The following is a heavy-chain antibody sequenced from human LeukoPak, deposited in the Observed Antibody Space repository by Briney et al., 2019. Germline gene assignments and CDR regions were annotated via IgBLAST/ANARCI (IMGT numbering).Heavy chain of an antibody. CDR3: ASYYYGSGCDAFDI. D-gene: IGHD3-10*01. J-gene: IGHJ3*02. Sequence: GGSLRLSCAASGFTFSSYSMNWVRQAPGKGLEWVSSISSSSSYIYYADSMKGRFTISRDNAKNSLYLQMNSLRAEDTAVYYCASYYYGSGCDAFDIWGQGTMVTVSS. CDR2: ISSSSSYI. V-gene: IGHV3-21*01. CDR1: GFTFSSYS.